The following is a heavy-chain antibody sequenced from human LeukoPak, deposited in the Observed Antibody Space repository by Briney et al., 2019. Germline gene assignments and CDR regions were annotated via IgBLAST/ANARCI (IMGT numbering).Heavy chain of an antibody. CDR3: ARVPYYYYMDV. J-gene: IGHJ6*03. CDR1: GGSFSGYY. V-gene: IGHV4-34*01. CDR2: INHSGST. Sequence: SETLSLTCAVYGGSFSGYYWSWIRQPPGKGLEWIGEINHSGSTNYNPSLKSRVTISVDTSKNQFSLKVSSVTAADTAVYYCARVPYYYYMDVWSKGTTVTVSS.